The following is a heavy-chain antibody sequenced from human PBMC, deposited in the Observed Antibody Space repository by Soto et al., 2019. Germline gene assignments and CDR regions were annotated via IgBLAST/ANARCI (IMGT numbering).Heavy chain of an antibody. J-gene: IGHJ6*02. CDR1: GGSISRYY. D-gene: IGHD2-21*02. CDR2: MYNTGRT. CDR3: ARDLWGYCGTDCYPLDV. Sequence: SETLSLTCTVSGGSISRYYWSWIRQPPGKGLEWIGYMYNTGRTVYNPSFKSRVTISVDTSKNQFSLQLDSVTAADTAVYYCARDLWGYCGTDCYPLDVWGQGPTVTVS. V-gene: IGHV4-59*01.